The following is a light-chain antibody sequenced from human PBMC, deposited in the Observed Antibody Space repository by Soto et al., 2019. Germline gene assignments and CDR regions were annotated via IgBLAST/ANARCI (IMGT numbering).Light chain of an antibody. Sequence: EIVLTQSPATLSLSPGERATLSCRASQSVSSYLAWYQQKPGQAPRLLIYDASNRATGIPARFSGSGSGTDFTLTSSSLEPEDFAVYYCQQRSNWQSTFGGGTKVEIK. CDR2: DAS. V-gene: IGKV3-11*01. CDR1: QSVSSY. CDR3: QQRSNWQST. J-gene: IGKJ4*01.